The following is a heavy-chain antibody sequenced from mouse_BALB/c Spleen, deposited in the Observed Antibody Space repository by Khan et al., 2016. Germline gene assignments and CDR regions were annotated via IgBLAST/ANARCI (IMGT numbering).Heavy chain of an antibody. CDR3: ARRVTYSGFAY. J-gene: IGHJ3*01. CDR1: GFDFSRYW. CDR2: INPDSSTI. Sequence: EVKLLESGGGLVQPGGSLKLSCAASGFDFSRYWMSWVRQAPGKGLEWIGEINPDSSTINYTPSLKDKFIISRDNAKSTLYLQMSKVRSEATALYYGARRVTYSGFAYWGQETLVTVSA. V-gene: IGHV4-1*02. D-gene: IGHD2-10*01.